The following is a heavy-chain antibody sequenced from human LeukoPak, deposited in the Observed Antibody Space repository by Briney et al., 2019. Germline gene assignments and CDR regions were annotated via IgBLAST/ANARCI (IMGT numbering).Heavy chain of an antibody. CDR2: IYYSGST. D-gene: IGHD6-13*01. CDR1: AGSISSGDYY. CDR3: ARDLVSSSWAMDA. V-gene: IGHV4-31*03. J-gene: IGHJ6*02. Sequence: SQTLSLTCTVSAGSISSGDYYCSWIRQHPGKGLERIGYIYYSGSTYYNPSLKSRVTISVDTSKNQFSLKLSSVTAADTAVYYCARDLVSSSWAMDAWGQGTTVTVSS.